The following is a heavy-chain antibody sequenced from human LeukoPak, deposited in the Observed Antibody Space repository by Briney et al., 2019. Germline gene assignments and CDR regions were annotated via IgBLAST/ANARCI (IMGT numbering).Heavy chain of an antibody. J-gene: IGHJ4*02. CDR3: ARYCSSTSCYIRGYY. CDR2: IKQDGSEK. CDR1: GFTFSNYW. V-gene: IGHV3-7*01. Sequence: GGSLRLSCVASGFTFSNYWMNWVRQAPGKGLEWVANIKQDGSEKYYVDSVKGRFTISRDNAKNSLYLQMNSLRAEDTAVYYCARYCSSTSCYIRGYYWGQGTLVTVSS. D-gene: IGHD2-2*02.